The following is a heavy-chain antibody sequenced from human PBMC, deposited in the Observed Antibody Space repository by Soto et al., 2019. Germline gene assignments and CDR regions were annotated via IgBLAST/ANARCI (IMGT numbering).Heavy chain of an antibody. CDR3: ARDGLSSSSYSDY. CDR1: GYSFTDYW. Sequence: PGESLKISCKASGYSFTDYWIGWVRQMPGKGLEWMGIIYPGDSDTKYSPSFQGQVTMSADKSISTAYLQWNSLKASDTAMYYCARDGLSSSSYSDYWRQGTLVTVSS. V-gene: IGHV5-51*01. CDR2: IYPGDSDT. D-gene: IGHD6-6*01. J-gene: IGHJ4*02.